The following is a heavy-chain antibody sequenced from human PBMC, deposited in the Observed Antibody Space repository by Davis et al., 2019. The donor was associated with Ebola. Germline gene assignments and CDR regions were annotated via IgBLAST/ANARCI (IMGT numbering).Heavy chain of an antibody. CDR2: ISGDGTNI. CDR3: ATSRAYSYEI. V-gene: IGHV3-74*01. Sequence: GESLKISCAASGFTFSDYWMHWVRQAPGKGLVWLSRISGDGTNIVYADSVKGRFTISRDNAKNSLYVQMNSLRAEDTAVYFCATSRAYSYEIWGQGTLVTVSS. CDR1: GFTFSDYW. J-gene: IGHJ4*02. D-gene: IGHD5-12*01.